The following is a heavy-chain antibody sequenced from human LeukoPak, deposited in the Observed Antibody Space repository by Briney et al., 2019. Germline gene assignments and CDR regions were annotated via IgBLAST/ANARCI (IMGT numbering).Heavy chain of an antibody. CDR1: GYSISSGYY. Sequence: SETLSLTCTVSGYSISSGYYWGWIRQPPGKGLEWIGSIYHSGSTYYNPSLKSRVTISVDTSKNQFSLKLSSVTAADTAVYYCARGGPLPTYYYDSSGFDYWGQGTLVTVSS. D-gene: IGHD3-22*01. CDR3: ARGGPLPTYYYDSSGFDY. CDR2: IYHSGST. V-gene: IGHV4-38-2*02. J-gene: IGHJ4*02.